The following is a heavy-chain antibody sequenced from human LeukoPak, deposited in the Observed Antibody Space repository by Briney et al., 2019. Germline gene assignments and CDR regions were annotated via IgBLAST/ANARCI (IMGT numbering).Heavy chain of an antibody. CDR2: IVVGSGNT. V-gene: IGHV1-58*01. CDR3: AAYDYVWDRSFDY. J-gene: IGHJ4*02. D-gene: IGHD3-16*01. Sequence: SVMVSCKASGFTFTSSAVQWVRQARGQRLEWIGWIVVGSGNTNYAQKFQERVTITRDMSTSTAYMELSSLRSEDTAVYYCAAYDYVWDRSFDYWGQGTLVTVSS. CDR1: GFTFTSSA.